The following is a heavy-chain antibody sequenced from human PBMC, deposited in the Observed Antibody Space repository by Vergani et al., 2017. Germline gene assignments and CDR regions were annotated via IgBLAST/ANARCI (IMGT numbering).Heavy chain of an antibody. Sequence: QVQLQESGPGLVKPSETLSLTCTVSGGSISSYYWSWIRQPPGKGLEWIGYIYYSGSTNYNPSLKSRVTISVDTSKNQFSLKLSSVTAADTAVYYCARGLETGIAARYYFMDVWGKGTTVTVYS. CDR2: IYYSGST. J-gene: IGHJ6*03. CDR1: GGSISSYY. D-gene: IGHD6-6*01. CDR3: ARGLETGIAARYYFMDV. V-gene: IGHV4-59*01.